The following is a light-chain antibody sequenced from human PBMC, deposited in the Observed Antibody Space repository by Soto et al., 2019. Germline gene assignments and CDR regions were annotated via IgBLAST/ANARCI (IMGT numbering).Light chain of an antibody. CDR2: LGS. Sequence: DIVMTQSPLSLPVTPGEPASISCRSSQSLLHSNGYNYLDWYLQKPGQSPQLLIYLGSNRASGVPDWFSGSGSGKDFTLKISRVEAEDVGVYYCMQALQTPRLTFGGGTKVEIK. CDR3: MQALQTPRLT. J-gene: IGKJ4*01. V-gene: IGKV2-28*01. CDR1: QSLLHSNGYNY.